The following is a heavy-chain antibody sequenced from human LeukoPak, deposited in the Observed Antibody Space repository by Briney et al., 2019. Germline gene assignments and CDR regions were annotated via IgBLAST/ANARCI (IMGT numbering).Heavy chain of an antibody. D-gene: IGHD3-10*01. Sequence: GGSLRLSCAASGFTLSSYAMSWVRQGPGKGLERVPAISDTGNTYHADSVKGRFTISRDNSKNTLYLQMNSLRVEDTAVYYCARDSSMLRGPLVIYYFDFWGQGTLVTVSS. V-gene: IGHV3-23*01. CDR3: ARDSSMLRGPLVIYYFDF. CDR2: ISDTGNT. CDR1: GFTLSSYA. J-gene: IGHJ4*02.